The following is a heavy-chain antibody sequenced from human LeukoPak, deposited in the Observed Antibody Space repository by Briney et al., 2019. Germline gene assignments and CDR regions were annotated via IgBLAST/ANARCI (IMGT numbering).Heavy chain of an antibody. CDR1: GGSISRNKYY. CDR2: IYYSGST. Sequence: SEALSLTCTVSGGSISRNKYYWGWIRQPPGKGLEWIGSIYYSGSTYYNPSLKSRVTISVDTSKNQFSLKLSSVTAADTAVYYCARVRPTYYYGSVPQGYFDYWGQGTLVTVSS. D-gene: IGHD3-10*01. V-gene: IGHV4-39*07. J-gene: IGHJ4*02. CDR3: ARVRPTYYYGSVPQGYFDY.